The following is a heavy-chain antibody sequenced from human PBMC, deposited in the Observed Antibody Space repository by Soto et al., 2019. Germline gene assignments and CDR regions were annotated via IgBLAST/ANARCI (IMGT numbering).Heavy chain of an antibody. D-gene: IGHD3-22*01. Sequence: QVQLVESGGGVVQPGRSLRLSCAASGFTFRSYGMHWVRQAPGKGLEWMAVIWHDGSKQYYADSVKGRFTISRDNSKNTLYLPMNSLRAEDTVVYTCARDMGHDSTGFSDYWGQGTLVTVSS. CDR3: ARDMGHDSTGFSDY. CDR2: IWHDGSKQ. J-gene: IGHJ4*02. CDR1: GFTFRSYG. V-gene: IGHV3-33*01.